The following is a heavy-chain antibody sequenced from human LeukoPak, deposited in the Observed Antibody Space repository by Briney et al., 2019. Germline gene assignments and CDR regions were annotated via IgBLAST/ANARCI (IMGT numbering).Heavy chain of an antibody. CDR1: GFTSSSYW. CDR3: AREGPGAFDI. V-gene: IGHV3-7*01. CDR2: IKQDGSEK. Sequence: PGGSLRLSCAASGFTSSSYWMSWVRQAPGKGLEWVANIKQDGSEKDYVDSVKGRFTISRDNAKNSLYLQMNSLRTEETAVYYCAREGPGAFDIWGQGTMVTVSS. J-gene: IGHJ3*02.